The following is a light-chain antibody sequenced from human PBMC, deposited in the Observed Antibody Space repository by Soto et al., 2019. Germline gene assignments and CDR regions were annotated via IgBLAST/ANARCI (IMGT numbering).Light chain of an antibody. J-gene: IGKJ1*01. CDR1: QGIRND. V-gene: IGKV1-17*01. CDR3: LLHKSYVWT. Sequence: DIQMTQSPSSLSASVGDRVTITCRASQGIRNDLSWYQQKPGKAPKHLIYAASSLQGGVPSRFSGSGSGTEFTLTITSLQPEDFATYYCLLHKSYVWTFGQGTKVDI. CDR2: AAS.